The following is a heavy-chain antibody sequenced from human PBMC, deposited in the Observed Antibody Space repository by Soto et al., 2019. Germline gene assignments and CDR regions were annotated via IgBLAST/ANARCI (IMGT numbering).Heavy chain of an antibody. CDR3: AIEVPRRNQFDH. CDR2: FDLENGET. Sequence: GSVEDSCKVSGYPLTELSIHWVRQAPGEGLEWMGGFDLENGETIYAQRFQGRVTMTEESSADTPYMELSSLRSEDTAVYYCAIEVPRRNQFDHWGQGTMVTVSS. CDR1: GYPLTELS. V-gene: IGHV1-24*01. J-gene: IGHJ4*02.